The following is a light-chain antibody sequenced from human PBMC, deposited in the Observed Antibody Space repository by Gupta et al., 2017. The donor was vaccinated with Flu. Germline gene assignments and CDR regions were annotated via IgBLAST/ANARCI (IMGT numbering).Light chain of an antibody. CDR3: GTWDNSLYTML. CDR2: EDD. J-gene: IGLJ3*02. V-gene: IGLV1-51*02. CDR1: STNIGKKY. Sequence: SCSGGSTNIGKKYVSWYQHLPGTAPKLLVYEDDKRPSGIPDRFSGAKSGKSATLGITGLQTGDEADYYCGTWDNSLYTMLFGGGTKLTVL.